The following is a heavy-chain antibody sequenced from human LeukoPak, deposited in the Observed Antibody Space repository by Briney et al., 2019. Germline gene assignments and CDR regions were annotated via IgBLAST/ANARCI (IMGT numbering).Heavy chain of an antibody. CDR2: IWYDGSNK. J-gene: IGHJ3*02. D-gene: IGHD3-22*01. V-gene: IGHV3-33*01. CDR3: ARDGVFSSATSYYDSSGYDSAGAFDI. CDR1: GFTFSSYG. Sequence: PGGSLRLSCAASGFTFSSYGMHWVRQAPGKGLEWVAVIWYDGSNKYYADSVKGRFTISRDNSKNTLYLQMNSLRAEDTAVYYCARDGVFSSATSYYDSSGYDSAGAFDIWGQGTMVTVSS.